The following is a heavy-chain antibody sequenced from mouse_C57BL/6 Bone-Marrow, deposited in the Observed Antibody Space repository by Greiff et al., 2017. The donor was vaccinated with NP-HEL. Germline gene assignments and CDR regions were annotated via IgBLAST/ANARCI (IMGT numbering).Heavy chain of an antibody. CDR3: AKAKSWGDDY. V-gene: IGHV1-81*01. D-gene: IGHD3-3*01. CDR1: GYTFPSYG. J-gene: IGHJ2*01. CDR2: IYPRSGNT. Sequence: VQLQQSGAELARPGASVKLSCKASGYTFPSYGISWVKQRTGQGLEWIGEIYPRSGNTYYNEKFKGKATLTADKSSSTTYMELRSLTSEDSAVYFCAKAKSWGDDYWGQGTTLTVSS.